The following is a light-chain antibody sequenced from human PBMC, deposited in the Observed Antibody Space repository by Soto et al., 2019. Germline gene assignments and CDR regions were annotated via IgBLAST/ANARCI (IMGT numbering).Light chain of an antibody. Sequence: AIQMTQSPSSLSASVGDRVTITCRASQGIRNYLGWYQQKPGKAPKLLIYAASSLQSGVPSRFSGSGSGTDFTLTISSLQPEDFATYYCLQDKNYPTTFGRGTKVEI. CDR1: QGIRNY. CDR3: LQDKNYPTT. J-gene: IGKJ1*01. V-gene: IGKV1-6*01. CDR2: AAS.